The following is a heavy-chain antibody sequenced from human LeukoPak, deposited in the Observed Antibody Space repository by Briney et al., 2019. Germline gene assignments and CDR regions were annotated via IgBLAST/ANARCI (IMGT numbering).Heavy chain of an antibody. J-gene: IGHJ6*03. CDR1: GGTFSSYA. D-gene: IGHD6-6*01. CDR3: ARVEYSSSYYYYYMDV. V-gene: IGHV1-69*05. Sequence: ASVKVSCKASGGTFSSYAISWVRQAPGQGLEWMGGIIPIFGTANYAQKFQGRVTITTDESTSTAYMELSSLRSEDTAVYYCARVEYSSSYYYYYMDVWGKGTTVTVSS. CDR2: IIPIFGTA.